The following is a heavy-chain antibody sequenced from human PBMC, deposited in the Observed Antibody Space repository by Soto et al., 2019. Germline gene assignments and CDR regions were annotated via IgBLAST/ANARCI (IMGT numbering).Heavy chain of an antibody. D-gene: IGHD2-21*02. CDR2: INPSGGST. J-gene: IGHJ6*02. Sequence: ASVKVSCKASGYTFTSYYMHWVRQAPGQGLEWMGIINPSGGSTSYAQKFQGRVTMTRDTSTSTVYMELSSLRSEDTAVYYCARDPYCGGDCYSALYYYYYGMDVWGQGATVTVSS. CDR1: GYTFTSYY. V-gene: IGHV1-46*01. CDR3: ARDPYCGGDCYSALYYYYYGMDV.